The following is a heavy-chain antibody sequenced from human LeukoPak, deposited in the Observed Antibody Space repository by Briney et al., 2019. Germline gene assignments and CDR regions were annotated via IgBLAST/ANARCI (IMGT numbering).Heavy chain of an antibody. D-gene: IGHD2-15*01. V-gene: IGHV3-23*01. CDR1: GFTFTCYA. CDR2: TTGSGGSS. J-gene: IGHJ6*03. CDR3: AKGVVVVAASYYYMDV. Sequence: PGGSLRLSCAASGFTFTCYAMTWVRQAPGQGLEWVSTTTGSGGSSYYADSVMGRFTISRDNSKNTLFLQMNGLRAEDTAVYYCAKGVVVVAASYYYMDVWGKGNTVTVSS.